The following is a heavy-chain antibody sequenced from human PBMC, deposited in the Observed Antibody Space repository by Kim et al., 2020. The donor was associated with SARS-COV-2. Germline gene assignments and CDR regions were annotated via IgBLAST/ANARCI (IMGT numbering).Heavy chain of an antibody. D-gene: IGHD3-9*01. CDR2: FSRTSGAA. Sequence: GGSLRLSCVASEFIFTGNAMAWVRQAPGKGLEWISTFSRTSGAAYYADFVKGRFTISRDHSKNTLYLQMTSLRADDTAVYYCAKDRETGYFDYWCQGALV. CDR3: AKDRETGYFDY. V-gene: IGHV3-23*01. CDR1: EFIFTGNA. J-gene: IGHJ4*02.